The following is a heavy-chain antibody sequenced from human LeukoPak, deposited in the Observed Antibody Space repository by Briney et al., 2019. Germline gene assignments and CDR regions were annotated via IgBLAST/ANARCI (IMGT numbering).Heavy chain of an antibody. CDR3: ARDESRCSSTSCYNWFDP. J-gene: IGHJ5*02. CDR1: GGSISSGGYS. Sequence: SQTLSLTCAVSGGSISSGGYSWSWIRQPPGKGLEWIGYIYHSGSTYYNPSLKSRVTISVDRSKNQFSLKLSSVTAADTAVYYCARDESRCSSTSCYNWFDPWGQGTLVTVSS. V-gene: IGHV4-30-2*01. CDR2: IYHSGST. D-gene: IGHD2-2*01.